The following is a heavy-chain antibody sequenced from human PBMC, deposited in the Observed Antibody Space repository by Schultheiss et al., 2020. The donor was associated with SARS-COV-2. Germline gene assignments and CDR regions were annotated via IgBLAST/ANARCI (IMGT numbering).Heavy chain of an antibody. J-gene: IGHJ6*02. CDR2: INPNSGGT. CDR1: GYTFTGYY. Sequence: ASVKVSCKASGYTFTGYYMHWVRQAPGQGLEWMGWINPNSGGTNYAQKFQGRVTMTRDTSISTAYMELRSLRSDDTAVYYCAREGYSGYDYFSYYYYYGMDVWGQGTTVTVSS. V-gene: IGHV1-2*02. CDR3: AREGYSGYDYFSYYYYYGMDV. D-gene: IGHD5-12*01.